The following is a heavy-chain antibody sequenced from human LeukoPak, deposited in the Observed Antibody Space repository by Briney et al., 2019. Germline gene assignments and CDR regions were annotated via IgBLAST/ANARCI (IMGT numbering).Heavy chain of an antibody. CDR3: AGEGGSYSGYYFEF. J-gene: IGHJ4*02. D-gene: IGHD1-26*01. CDR1: GFSVSSNY. V-gene: IGHV3-66*01. CDR2: IYSSGGA. Sequence: GGSLRLSCAASGFSVSSNYMSWVRQAPGKGLEWVSVIYSSGGAYYADSVKGRFTISRDNSKNTLYLQMNSLRAEDTAVYYCAGEGGSYSGYYFEFWGQGTLVTVSS.